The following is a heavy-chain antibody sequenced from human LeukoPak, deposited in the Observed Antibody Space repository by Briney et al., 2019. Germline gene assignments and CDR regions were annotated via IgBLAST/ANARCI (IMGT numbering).Heavy chain of an antibody. CDR1: GGSLSGHN. J-gene: IGHJ4*02. D-gene: IGHD4-23*01. V-gene: IGHV4-34*01. CDR2: INHSGSP. Sequence: PSETLSLTCGVYGGSLSGHNWGWICHPPREGQEWSGGINHSGSPNYSPSLESRVTMSVDTSKHQFSLRLSSVTAEDTAVYYCASLESYYGGNSGDYWGQGTLVTVSS. CDR3: ASLESYYGGNSGDY.